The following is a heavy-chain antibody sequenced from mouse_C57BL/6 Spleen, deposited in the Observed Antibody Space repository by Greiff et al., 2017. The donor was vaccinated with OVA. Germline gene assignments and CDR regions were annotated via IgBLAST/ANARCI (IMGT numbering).Heavy chain of an antibody. V-gene: IGHV1-76*01. J-gene: IGHJ2*01. CDR3: ARCDYDRGFDY. Sequence: QVQLQQSGAELVRPGASVKLSCKASGYTFTDYYINWVKQRPGQGLEWIARIYPGSGNTYYNEKFKGKATLTAEKSSSTAYMQLSSLTSEDSAVYFCARCDYDRGFDYWGQGTTLTVSS. CDR1: GYTFTDYY. CDR2: IYPGSGNT. D-gene: IGHD2-4*01.